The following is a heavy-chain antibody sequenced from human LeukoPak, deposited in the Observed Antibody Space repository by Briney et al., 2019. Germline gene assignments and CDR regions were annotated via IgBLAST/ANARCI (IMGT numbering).Heavy chain of an antibody. Sequence: GGSLRLSCAASGFTFSSYSMNWVRQAPGKGLEWVSGISWNSGTIGYADSVKGRFTISRDNAKNSLYLQMNSLRAEDTAVYYCARDRGSGWADYWGQGTLVTVSS. D-gene: IGHD6-19*01. CDR2: ISWNSGTI. CDR1: GFTFSSYS. J-gene: IGHJ4*02. V-gene: IGHV3-48*04. CDR3: ARDRGSGWADY.